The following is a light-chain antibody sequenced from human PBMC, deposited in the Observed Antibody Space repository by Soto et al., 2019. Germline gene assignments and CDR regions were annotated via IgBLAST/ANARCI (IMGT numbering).Light chain of an antibody. CDR1: QSIGTW. CDR2: DAS. Sequence: DIQVTQSPSTLSASVGDRATLTCGASQSIGTWLAWYQQKPGKAPKLLIVDASTLESGVPSRFSGSGSGTDFTLTISSLQPDDFATYYCQQYSDSSGAFGQGTKVDIK. V-gene: IGKV1-5*01. CDR3: QQYSDSSGA. J-gene: IGKJ1*01.